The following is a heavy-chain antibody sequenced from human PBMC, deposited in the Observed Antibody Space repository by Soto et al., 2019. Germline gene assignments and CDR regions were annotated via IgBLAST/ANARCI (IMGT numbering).Heavy chain of an antibody. Sequence: QVQLVESGGGLVKPGGSLRLFCAASGFTFSDYYMSWIRQAPGKGLEWVSYISSSRSYTNYADSVKGRFTISRDNAKNSLYLQMNGLRAEDTAVYYCARDRGRAVACSRPFDYWGQGTLVTVFS. CDR3: ARDRGRAVACSRPFDY. CDR1: GFTFSDYY. D-gene: IGHD6-19*01. V-gene: IGHV3-11*05. CDR2: ISSSRSYT. J-gene: IGHJ4*02.